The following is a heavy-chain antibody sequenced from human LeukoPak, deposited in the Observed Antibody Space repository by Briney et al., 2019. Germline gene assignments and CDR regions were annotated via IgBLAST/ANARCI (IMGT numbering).Heavy chain of an antibody. J-gene: IGHJ4*02. CDR1: GFTFSSYG. D-gene: IGHD1-1*01. Sequence: HAGGSLRLSCAASGFTFSSYGMPWVRQAPGKGLEWVAFIRYDADNKYYADSVKGRFTISRDNSKNTLYLQMNSLRAEDTAVYNCAKDLTGTYCLDYWGQGTLVTVSS. CDR2: IRYDADNK. V-gene: IGHV3-30*02. CDR3: AKDLTGTYCLDY.